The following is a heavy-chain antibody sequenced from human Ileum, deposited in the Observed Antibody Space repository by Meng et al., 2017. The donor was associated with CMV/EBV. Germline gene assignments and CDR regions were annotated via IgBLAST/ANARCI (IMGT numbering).Heavy chain of an antibody. CDR2: IYYSGSP. J-gene: IGHJ4*02. V-gene: IGHV4-30-4*08. CDR3: VRQVVAASFDY. Sequence: QGQLQESRPGLVKPSQTLSLTCTVSGGSITSGNYYWSWIRQPPGRGLEWIGYIYYSGSPYYKPSLKSRVTISLDTSKNQFSLNLRSVTATDSAVYYCVRQVVAASFDYWGQGALVTVSS. CDR1: GGSITSGNYY. D-gene: IGHD2-15*01.